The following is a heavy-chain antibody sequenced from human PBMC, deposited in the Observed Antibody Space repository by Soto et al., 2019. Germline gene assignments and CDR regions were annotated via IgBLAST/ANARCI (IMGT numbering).Heavy chain of an antibody. V-gene: IGHV1-69*02. Sequence: QVQLVQSGAEVKKPGSSVKVSCKASGGTFNSYTISWVRQAPGQGLEWMGRIIPILGLPNYAQKFQGRVTLIADKSTTTVYMELSSLRPEDTAIYYCARDDYFGSGRLDYWGQGTLVTVSS. D-gene: IGHD3-10*01. CDR2: IIPILGLP. CDR1: GGTFNSYT. J-gene: IGHJ4*02. CDR3: ARDDYFGSGRLDY.